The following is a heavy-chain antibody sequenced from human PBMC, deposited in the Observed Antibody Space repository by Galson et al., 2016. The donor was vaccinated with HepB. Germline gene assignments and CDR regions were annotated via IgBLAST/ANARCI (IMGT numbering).Heavy chain of an antibody. V-gene: IGHV3-7*04. CDR2: IGQDESHK. CDR3: ARDRGCQQFDF. CDR1: GFSSSNSW. D-gene: IGHD3-10*01. J-gene: IGHJ4*02. Sequence: SLRLSCAASGFSSSNSWMTWVRQTPGKALERVANIGQDESHKYYVASVRGRFTISRDNAKNSLYLQMNTLRAEDTAVYYCARDRGCQQFDFWGQGTPVTVSS.